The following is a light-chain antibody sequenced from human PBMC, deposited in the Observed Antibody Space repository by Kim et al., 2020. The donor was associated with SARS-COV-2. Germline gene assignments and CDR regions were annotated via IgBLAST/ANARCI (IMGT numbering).Light chain of an antibody. CDR2: KAS. CDR3: QQYYTYPWT. Sequence: SASVGDRVTISCGASQYVSSWLAWYQQKPGRAPKLLLYKASNLQSGVPSRFSGSGYGTEFSLTIRRLQPDDFATYYCQQYYTYPWTFGQGTKLEI. CDR1: QYVSSW. J-gene: IGKJ1*01. V-gene: IGKV1-5*03.